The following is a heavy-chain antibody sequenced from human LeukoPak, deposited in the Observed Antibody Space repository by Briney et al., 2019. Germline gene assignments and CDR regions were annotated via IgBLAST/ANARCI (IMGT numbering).Heavy chain of an antibody. CDR2: INPNSGVT. D-gene: IGHD2-2*01. CDR1: GYTFTGYH. Sequence: GASVKVSCKASGYTFTGYHIHWVRQAPGQGLEWMGWINPNSGVTNYAQKFRGRVTLTRDTSISTAYMELSRLRSDDTAVYYCARVPSDYWDQGTLVTVSS. CDR3: ARVPSDY. V-gene: IGHV1-2*02. J-gene: IGHJ4*02.